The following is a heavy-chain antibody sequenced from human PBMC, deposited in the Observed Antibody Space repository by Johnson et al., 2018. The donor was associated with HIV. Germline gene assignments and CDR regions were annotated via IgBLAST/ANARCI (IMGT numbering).Heavy chain of an antibody. CDR2: IKQDGSEK. Sequence: VQLVESGGGLVQPGGSLRLSCGASGFTFSRYWMSWVRQAPGKGLEWVANIKQDGSEKYYVESVKGRFTISRDNAKNALYVQMNSLRAEDTAVYYCARALYYYDRGDAFDIWGQGTMVTVSS. CDR1: GFTFSRYW. D-gene: IGHD3-22*01. V-gene: IGHV3-7*01. J-gene: IGHJ3*02. CDR3: ARALYYYDRGDAFDI.